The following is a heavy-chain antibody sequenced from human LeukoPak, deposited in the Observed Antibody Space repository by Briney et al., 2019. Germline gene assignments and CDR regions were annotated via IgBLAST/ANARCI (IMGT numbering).Heavy chain of an antibody. D-gene: IGHD2-2*02. CDR1: GFTISSYA. Sequence: GGSQRLSCAASGFTISSYAMSWVRQAPGKGLEWVSAISGSGGSTYYADSVKGRFTISRDNSKNTLYLQMNSLRAEDTAVYYCAKGYCSSTSCYSRFDPWGQGTLVTVSS. CDR2: ISGSGGST. CDR3: AKGYCSSTSCYSRFDP. J-gene: IGHJ5*02. V-gene: IGHV3-23*01.